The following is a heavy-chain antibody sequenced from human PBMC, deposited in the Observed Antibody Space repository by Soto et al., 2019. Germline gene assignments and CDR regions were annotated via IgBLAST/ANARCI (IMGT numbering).Heavy chain of an antibody. CDR3: ARDRLPAAGYYYYGMDV. J-gene: IGHJ6*02. CDR1: GFTFSSYG. D-gene: IGHD6-13*01. CDR2: ISYDGSNK. V-gene: IGHV3-30*03. Sequence: QVQLVESGGGVVQPGRSLRLSCAASGFTFSSYGMHWVRQAPGKGLEWVAVISYDGSNKYYADSVKGRFTISRDNSKNTLYLQMNSLRAEDTAVYYCARDRLPAAGYYYYGMDVWGQGTTVTVSS.